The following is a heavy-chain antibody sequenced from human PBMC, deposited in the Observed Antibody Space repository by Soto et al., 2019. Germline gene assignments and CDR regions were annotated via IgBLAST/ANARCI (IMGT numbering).Heavy chain of an antibody. Sequence: EVQLVESGGGLVQPGGSLRLSCAASGFTFSSYEMNWVRQAPGKGLEWVSYISSSGSTIYYADSVKGRFTISRDNAKNSLYLQMNSLRAEDTAVYYCARGFDYDFWSGYYPNTGDYWGQGTLVTVSS. V-gene: IGHV3-48*03. CDR1: GFTFSSYE. CDR2: ISSSGSTI. J-gene: IGHJ4*02. CDR3: ARGFDYDFWSGYYPNTGDY. D-gene: IGHD3-3*01.